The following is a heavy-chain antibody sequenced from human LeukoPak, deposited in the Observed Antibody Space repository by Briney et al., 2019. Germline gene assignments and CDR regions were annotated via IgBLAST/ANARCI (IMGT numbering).Heavy chain of an antibody. V-gene: IGHV4-59*01. CDR3: ARRQGNWHYFDY. D-gene: IGHD1-1*01. CDR1: GGSISSYY. Sequence: SETLSLTCTVSGGSISSYYWSWIRQPPGKGLEWIGYIYYSGSTNYNPSLKSRVTISVDTSKNQFSLKLSSVTAADTAVYYCARRQGNWHYFDYWGQGTLVTVSS. CDR2: IYYSGST. J-gene: IGHJ4*02.